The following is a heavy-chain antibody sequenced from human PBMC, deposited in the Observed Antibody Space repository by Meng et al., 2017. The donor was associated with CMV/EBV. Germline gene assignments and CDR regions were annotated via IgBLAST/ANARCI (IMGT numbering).Heavy chain of an antibody. V-gene: IGHV3-21*01. Sequence: GESLKISCAASGFTFSSYSMNWVRQAPGKGLEWVSSISSGSSYIYYADSVKGRFTISRDNAKNSLYLQMNSLRAEDTAVYYCARLLCSSTSCYFDYWGQGTLVTVSS. CDR2: ISSGSSYI. D-gene: IGHD2-2*01. CDR1: GFTFSSYS. CDR3: ARLLCSSTSCYFDY. J-gene: IGHJ4*02.